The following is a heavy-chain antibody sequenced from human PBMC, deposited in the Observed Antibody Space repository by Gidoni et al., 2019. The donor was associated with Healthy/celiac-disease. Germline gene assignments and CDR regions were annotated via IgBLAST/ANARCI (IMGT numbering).Heavy chain of an antibody. J-gene: IGHJ4*02. Sequence: EVQLVESGGGLVQPGGSLRLSCAASGFTFSSYSMNWVRQAPGKGLEWVSYMSSSSSTIYYADSVKGRFTISRDNAKNSLYLQMNSLRDEDTAVYYCARDLSILATVTPVDYWGQGTLVTVSS. CDR2: MSSSSSTI. D-gene: IGHD4-17*01. CDR1: GFTFSSYS. V-gene: IGHV3-48*02. CDR3: ARDLSILATVTPVDY.